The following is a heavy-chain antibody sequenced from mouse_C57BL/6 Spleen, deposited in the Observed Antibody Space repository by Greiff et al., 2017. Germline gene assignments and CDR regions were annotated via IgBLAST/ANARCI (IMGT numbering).Heavy chain of an antibody. CDR2: INPGRGGT. CDR3: ARRSQASYYFDY. V-gene: IGHV1-54*01. CDR1: GYAFTNYL. Sequence: QVQLQQSGAELVRPGTSVKVSCKASGYAFTNYLIEWVKQRPGQGLEWIGVINPGRGGTNYNEKFKGKATLTADKSSSTAYMQLSSLTSEDSAVYFCARRSQASYYFDYWGQGTTLTVSS. D-gene: IGHD3-2*02. J-gene: IGHJ2*01.